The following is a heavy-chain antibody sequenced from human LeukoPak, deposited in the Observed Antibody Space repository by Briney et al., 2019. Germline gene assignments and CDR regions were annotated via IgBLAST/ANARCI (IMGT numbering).Heavy chain of an antibody. V-gene: IGHV1-2*02. CDR3: AAPRYCSRGSCYPSLDY. J-gene: IGHJ4*02. CDR2: INPNNGGT. Sequence: ASVKVSCKASGYTFTDYYIYWVRQAPGQGLEWMGWINPNNGGTKYGQKFQGRVTMTRDTSISTVYMELSSLRSDDTAVYYCAAPRYCSRGSCYPSLDYWGQGTLVTVSS. CDR1: GYTFTDYY. D-gene: IGHD2-15*01.